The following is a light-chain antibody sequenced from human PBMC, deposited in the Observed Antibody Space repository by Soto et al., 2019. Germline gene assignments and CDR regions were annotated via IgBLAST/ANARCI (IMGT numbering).Light chain of an antibody. J-gene: IGKJ3*01. CDR3: QHFYNCPFT. Sequence: DVYLTQSPSSLSASVGDRVTITCRASQDISSDVTWYQVKPGQGPKVIFYAASNLDIGVPSRFSGRGCETRFTPTISSLLPEDFVTYYCQHFYNCPFTFGLGTRVDV. V-gene: IGKV1-33*01. CDR2: AAS. CDR1: QDISSD.